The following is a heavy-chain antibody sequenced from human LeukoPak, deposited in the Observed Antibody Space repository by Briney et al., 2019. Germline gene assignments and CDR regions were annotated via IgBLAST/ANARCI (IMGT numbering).Heavy chain of an antibody. J-gene: IGHJ4*02. Sequence: GGSLRLSCVASGFTFSRYWMHWVRQAPGKGLVWVSRINSDGRSTNYADSVKGRFSISRDNAENTLYLQMNSLRAEDTAVYYCARGWEGYFDYWGQGTLVTVSS. CDR3: ARGWEGYFDY. V-gene: IGHV3-74*01. CDR1: GFTFSRYW. CDR2: INSDGRST. D-gene: IGHD1-26*01.